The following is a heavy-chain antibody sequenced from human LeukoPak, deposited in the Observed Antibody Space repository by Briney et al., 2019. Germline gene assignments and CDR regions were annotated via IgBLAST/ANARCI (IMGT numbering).Heavy chain of an antibody. V-gene: IGHV4-4*07. Sequence: SETLSLTCTVSGGSISSYYWSWIRQPAGKGLEWIGRIYTSGSTNYNPSLKSRVTMSVDTSKNQFSLKLSSVTAADTAVYYCARGRVSSSTWYSTYYYYSYMDVWGKGTTVTVSS. J-gene: IGHJ6*03. D-gene: IGHD1-1*01. CDR2: IYTSGST. CDR1: GGSISSYY. CDR3: ARGRVSSSTWYSTYYYYSYMDV.